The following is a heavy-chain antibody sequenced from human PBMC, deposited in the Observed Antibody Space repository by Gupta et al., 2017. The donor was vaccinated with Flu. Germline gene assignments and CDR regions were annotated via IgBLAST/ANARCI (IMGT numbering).Heavy chain of an antibody. J-gene: IGHJ5*01. Sequence: QVRLQESGPGLVKPLQTLSLTCTVPGDSITSGDYYWNWVRQPAGKGLEWIGRIYASGATYYNAALNGRVTMSKETSKNQLSLKLISVTAADTAVYYCARVRSGGNWFDSWGQGTLVTVSS. CDR2: IYASGAT. CDR1: GDSITSGDYY. CDR3: ARVRSGGNWFDS. D-gene: IGHD2-15*01. V-gene: IGHV4-61*02.